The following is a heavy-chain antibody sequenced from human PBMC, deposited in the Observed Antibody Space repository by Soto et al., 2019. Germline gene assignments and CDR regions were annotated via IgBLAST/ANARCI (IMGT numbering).Heavy chain of an antibody. D-gene: IGHD3-16*02. CDR3: ARDFVVIVYYYGMDV. V-gene: IGHV3-48*03. Sequence: PGGSLRLSCAASGFTFSSYEMNLVRQAPGKGLEWVSYMSSSGSNIYYADSVKGRVTISRDNAKNSLYLQMNSLRAEDTAVYYCARDFVVIVYYYGMDVWGQGTTVTVSS. CDR1: GFTFSSYE. J-gene: IGHJ6*02. CDR2: MSSSGSNI.